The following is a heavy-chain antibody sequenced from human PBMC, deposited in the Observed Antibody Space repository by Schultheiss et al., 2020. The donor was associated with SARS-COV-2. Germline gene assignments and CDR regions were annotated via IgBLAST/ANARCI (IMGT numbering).Heavy chain of an antibody. D-gene: IGHD5-18*01. CDR1: GGSISSYY. CDR2: IYYSGST. J-gene: IGHJ4*02. Sequence: SQTLSLTCTVSGGSISSYYWSWIRQPPGKGLEWIGYIYYSGSTYFNPSLKSRVTISVDTSKNQFSLQLNSVTPEDTAVYYCARGDGYSYGQMDYWGQGTLVTVSS. V-gene: IGHV4-59*12. CDR3: ARGDGYSYGQMDY.